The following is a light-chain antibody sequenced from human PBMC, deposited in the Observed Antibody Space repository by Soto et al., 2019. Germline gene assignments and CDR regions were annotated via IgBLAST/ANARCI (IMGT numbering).Light chain of an antibody. J-gene: IGKJ1*01. Sequence: DIVMTQSPDTLSVSPGERATLSCRASQSVGRNLAWYQQIPGQAPRLLVYDVFTRASGIPARFTGSGSGTEFTLTISSLQSEDFAIYYCQHYSNWPPGTFGQGAKVDIK. CDR2: DVF. CDR1: QSVGRN. V-gene: IGKV3-15*01. CDR3: QHYSNWPPGT.